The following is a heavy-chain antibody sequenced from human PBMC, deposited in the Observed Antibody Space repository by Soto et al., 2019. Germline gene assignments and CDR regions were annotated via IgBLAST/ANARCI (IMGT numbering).Heavy chain of an antibody. J-gene: IGHJ4*02. CDR2: IYYSGST. D-gene: IGHD3-16*02. CDR3: AKGITFGGVIVDYFDY. Sequence: QVQLQESGPGLVKPSQALSLTSTVSGGSISSGGYYWSWIRQHPGKGLEWIGYIYYSGSTYYNQSFKSRVTISLDTSKNQFSLQLSSVTAADAAVYYCAKGITFGGVIVDYFDYSGQGTLVTVSS. CDR1: GGSISSGGYY. V-gene: IGHV4-31*03.